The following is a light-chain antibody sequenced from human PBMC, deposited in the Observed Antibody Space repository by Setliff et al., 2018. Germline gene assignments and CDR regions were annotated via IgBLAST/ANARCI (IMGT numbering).Light chain of an antibody. Sequence: QSVLTQPASVSGPPGQSITISCTGTSSDVGGYNYVSWYQQHPGKAPKLMIYDVSKRPSRVSNRFSGSKSGNTASLTISGLQAEDEADYYCSSYISSSTFVFGTGTKVTVL. CDR3: SSYISSSTFV. V-gene: IGLV2-14*01. J-gene: IGLJ1*01. CDR2: DVS. CDR1: SSDVGGYNY.